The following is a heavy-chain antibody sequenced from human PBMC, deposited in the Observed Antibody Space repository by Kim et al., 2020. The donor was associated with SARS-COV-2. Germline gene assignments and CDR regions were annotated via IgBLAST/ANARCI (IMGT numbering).Heavy chain of an antibody. V-gene: IGHV3-7*01. CDR1: GFTFSSHW. CDR2: IKQDGSEK. J-gene: IGHJ4*02. CDR3: ARDYY. Sequence: GGSLRLSCAASGFTFSSHWMSWVRQAPGKGLEWVANIKQDGSEKNYVDSVKGRFTISRDNAKNSLYLQMNSLRAEDTAVYYCARDYYWGQGTRVTVSS.